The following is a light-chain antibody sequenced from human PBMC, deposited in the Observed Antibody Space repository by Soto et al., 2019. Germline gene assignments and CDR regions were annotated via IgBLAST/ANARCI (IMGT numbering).Light chain of an antibody. CDR2: EVS. J-gene: IGLJ3*02. CDR1: TSDVGGYNY. CDR3: PSYTSSSTWV. Sequence: QSVLTQPASVSGSPGQSITISCTGTTSDVGGYNYVSWFQQYPGKAPKLKIYEVSNRPSGVSNRFSGSKSGNTASLTISDLQAEDEADYYCPSYTSSSTWVFGGGTQLTVL. V-gene: IGLV2-14*01.